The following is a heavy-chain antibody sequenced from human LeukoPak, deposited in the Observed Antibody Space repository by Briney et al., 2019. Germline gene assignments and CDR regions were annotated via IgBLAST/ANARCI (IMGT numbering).Heavy chain of an antibody. Sequence: GASVKVSCKVSGYTLTELSMHWVRQAPGKGLEWMGGFDPEDGETIYAQKFQGRVTMTADTSTSTAYMELSSLRSEDTAVYYCARDRAYGLHDYSGQGTLVTVSS. CDR2: FDPEDGET. V-gene: IGHV1-24*01. J-gene: IGHJ4*02. CDR3: ARDRAYGLHDY. D-gene: IGHD5-24*01. CDR1: GYTLTELS.